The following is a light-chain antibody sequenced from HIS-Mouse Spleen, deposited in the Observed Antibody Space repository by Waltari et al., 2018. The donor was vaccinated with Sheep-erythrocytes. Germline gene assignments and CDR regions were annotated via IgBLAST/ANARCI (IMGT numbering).Light chain of an antibody. CDR2: DVS. CDR1: SSDVGGYNY. J-gene: IGLJ3*02. Sequence: LTQPASVSGSPGQSITIPCTGTSSDVGGYNYVSWYQQHPGKAPKLMIYDVSNRPSGVSNRFSGSKSGNTASLTISGLQAEDEADYYCSSYTSSSTWVFGGGTKLTVL. V-gene: IGLV2-14*03. CDR3: SSYTSSSTWV.